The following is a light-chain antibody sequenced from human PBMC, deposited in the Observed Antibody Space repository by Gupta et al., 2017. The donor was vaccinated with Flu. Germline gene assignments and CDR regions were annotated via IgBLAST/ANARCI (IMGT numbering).Light chain of an antibody. V-gene: IGKV3-11*01. J-gene: IGKJ4*01. CDR1: QSVSSY. Sequence: EIVLTQSPATLSLSPGERATLSCRASQSVSSYLAWYQQKPGQAPRLLVYDASNRATGIPARFIGSGCGTDFTLTIISLEPEDFAVYYCQQRSIWPPLTFGGGTKVEIK. CDR3: QQRSIWPPLT. CDR2: DAS.